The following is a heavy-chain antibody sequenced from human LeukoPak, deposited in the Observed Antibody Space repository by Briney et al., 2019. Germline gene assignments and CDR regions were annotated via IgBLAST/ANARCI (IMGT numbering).Heavy chain of an antibody. Sequence: GSLRLSCAASGFIFSNYAMHWVRQAPGKGLEWVAIISYDGSNKYYVDSVKGRFTISRDNSKNTLYLQMNSLRAEDTAVYYCARATRLRANQPFDYWGQGTLVTVSS. CDR3: ARATRLRANQPFDY. J-gene: IGHJ4*02. D-gene: IGHD4-17*01. CDR1: GFIFSNYA. CDR2: ISYDGSNK. V-gene: IGHV3-30*03.